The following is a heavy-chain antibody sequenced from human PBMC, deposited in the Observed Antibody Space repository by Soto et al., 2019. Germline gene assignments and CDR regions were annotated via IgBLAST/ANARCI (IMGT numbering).Heavy chain of an antibody. CDR2: TIPILDVV. CDR1: GGTFSSHA. J-gene: IGHJ4*02. V-gene: IGHV1-69*04. CDR3: ARAQENSVYDNTFDN. D-gene: IGHD5-12*01. Sequence: SVKVSCKASGGTFSSHAISWVRQAPGQGLEWMGRTIPILDVVDYAQKFQGRVTITADKSTSTAYMELSSLRSEDTAVYYCARAQENSVYDNTFDNWGQGALVTVSS.